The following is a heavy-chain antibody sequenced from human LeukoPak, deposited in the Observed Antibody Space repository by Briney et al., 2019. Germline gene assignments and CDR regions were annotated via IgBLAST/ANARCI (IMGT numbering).Heavy chain of an antibody. CDR3: ARDYVPYYDILTGYYSGAFDI. D-gene: IGHD3-9*01. Sequence: ASVKVSCKASGGTFSSYAISWVRQAPGQGLEWMGGIIPIFGTANYAQKFQGRVTITTDESTSTAYMELSSLRYEDTAVYYCARDYVPYYDILTGYYSGAFDIWGQGTMVTVSS. CDR1: GGTFSSYA. J-gene: IGHJ3*02. V-gene: IGHV1-69*05. CDR2: IIPIFGTA.